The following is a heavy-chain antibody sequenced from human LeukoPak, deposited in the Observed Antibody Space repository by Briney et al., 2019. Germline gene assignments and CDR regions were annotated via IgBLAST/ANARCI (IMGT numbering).Heavy chain of an antibody. Sequence: SVKVSCKASGGTFSSYAISWVRQAPGQGLEWMGGIIPIFGTANYAQKFQGRVTITTDESTSTACMELSSLRSEDTAVYYCARGYSSGYYPAAWGQGTLVTVSS. CDR2: IIPIFGTA. CDR3: ARGYSSGYYPAA. CDR1: GGTFSSYA. J-gene: IGHJ5*02. V-gene: IGHV1-69*05. D-gene: IGHD3-22*01.